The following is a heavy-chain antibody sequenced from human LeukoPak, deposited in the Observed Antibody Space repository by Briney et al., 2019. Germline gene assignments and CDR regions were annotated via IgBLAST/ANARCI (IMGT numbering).Heavy chain of an antibody. V-gene: IGHV1-46*01. J-gene: IGHJ4*02. CDR3: ARSTPVGYSYGQYYFDY. Sequence: ASVKVSCKASGFTFTGYYMHWVRQAPGQGLEWMGIINPSGHITNYAQKFQGRLTVTRDTPTSTVYMELSSLRSEDTAVYYCARSTPVGYSYGQYYFDYWGQGTLVTVSS. CDR2: INPSGHIT. CDR1: GFTFTGYY. D-gene: IGHD5-18*01.